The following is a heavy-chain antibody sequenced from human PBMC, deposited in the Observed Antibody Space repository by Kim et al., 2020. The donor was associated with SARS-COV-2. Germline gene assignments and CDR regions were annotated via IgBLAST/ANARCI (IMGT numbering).Heavy chain of an antibody. CDR2: INAGNGNT. D-gene: IGHD2-15*01. J-gene: IGHJ4*02. CDR1: GYTFTSYA. Sequence: ASVKVSCKASGYTFTSYAMHWVRQAPGQRLEWMGWINAGNGNTKYSQKFQGRVTITRDTSASTAYMELSSLRSEDTAVYYCARDLMVEDIVVVVAARGGLDYWGQGTLVTVSS. CDR3: ARDLMVEDIVVVVAARGGLDY. V-gene: IGHV1-3*01.